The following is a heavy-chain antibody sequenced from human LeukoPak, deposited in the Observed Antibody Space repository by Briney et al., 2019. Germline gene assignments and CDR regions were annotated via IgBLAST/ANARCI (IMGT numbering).Heavy chain of an antibody. D-gene: IGHD2-2*01. V-gene: IGHV3-21*01. CDR1: GFTFSSYS. J-gene: IGHJ4*02. Sequence: GGSLRLSCAASGFTFSSYSMNWVRQAPGKGLEWVSSISSSSSYIYYADSVKGRFTISRDNAKNSLYLQMNSLRAEDTAVCYCAGSMGPATIFGFDYWGQGTLVTVSS. CDR2: ISSSSSYI. CDR3: AGSMGPATIFGFDY.